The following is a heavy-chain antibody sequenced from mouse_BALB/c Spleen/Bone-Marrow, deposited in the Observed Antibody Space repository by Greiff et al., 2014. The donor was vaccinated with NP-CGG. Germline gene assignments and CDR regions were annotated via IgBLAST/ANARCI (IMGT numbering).Heavy chain of an antibody. D-gene: IGHD2-4*01. CDR2: IYPGNVNT. Sequence: QVQLQQSGPELVKPGASVRISCKASGYTFTSYYIHWVKRRPGQGLEWIGWIYPGNVNTKYNEKFKGKATLTADKSSSTAYMQLSSLTSEDSAVYFCARNDYDYFDYWGQGTTLTVSS. CDR1: GYTFTSYY. J-gene: IGHJ2*01. CDR3: ARNDYDYFDY. V-gene: IGHV1S56*01.